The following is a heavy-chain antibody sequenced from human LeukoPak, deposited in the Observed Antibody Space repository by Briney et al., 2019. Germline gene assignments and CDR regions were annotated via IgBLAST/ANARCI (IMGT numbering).Heavy chain of an antibody. J-gene: IGHJ4*02. CDR3: ATSEWFGELLGDY. CDR2: ISYDGSNK. CDR1: GFTFSSYA. Sequence: GGSLRLSCAASGFTFSSYAMHWVRQAPGKGLEWVAAISYDGSNKYYADSVKGRFTISRDNSKNTLFVQMNSLRAEDTAVYYCATSEWFGELLGDYWGQGTLVTVSS. V-gene: IGHV3-30-3*01. D-gene: IGHD3-10*01.